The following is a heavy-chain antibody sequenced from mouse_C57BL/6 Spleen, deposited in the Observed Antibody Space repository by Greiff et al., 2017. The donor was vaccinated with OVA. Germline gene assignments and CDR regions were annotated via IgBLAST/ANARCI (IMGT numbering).Heavy chain of an antibody. J-gene: IGHJ2*01. CDR2: IYPGDGDT. V-gene: IGHV1-80*01. Sequence: VQLQQSGAELVKPGASVKISCKASGYAFSSYWMNWVKQRPGKGLEWIGQIYPGDGDTNYNGKFKGKATLTADKSSSTAYMQLSSLTSEDSAVYFCARSFHYYGSSLDYWGQGTTLTVSS. D-gene: IGHD1-1*01. CDR1: GYAFSSYW. CDR3: ARSFHYYGSSLDY.